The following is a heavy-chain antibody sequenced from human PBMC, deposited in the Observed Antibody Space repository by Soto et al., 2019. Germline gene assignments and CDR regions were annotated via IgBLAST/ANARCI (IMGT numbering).Heavy chain of an antibody. Sequence: QLQLQESGPGLVKPSETLSLACTVSGGSISSSSSYYWAWVRQSPGKGLEWIGSIYYSGITHYNPAFKSRVSITVGTSKNQFSLRVTSVTAADSAVFYWARHSREREGYLLWELDLWGQVTRVIVSS. D-gene: IGHD5-12*01. CDR3: ARHSREREGYLLWELDL. CDR1: GGSISSSSSYY. V-gene: IGHV4-39*01. J-gene: IGHJ4*01. CDR2: IYYSGIT.